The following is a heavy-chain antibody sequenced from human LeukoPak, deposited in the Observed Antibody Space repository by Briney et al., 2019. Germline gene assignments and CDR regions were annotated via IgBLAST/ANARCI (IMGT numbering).Heavy chain of an antibody. V-gene: IGHV3-53*01. J-gene: IGHJ6*02. D-gene: IGHD2-15*01. Sequence: GGSLRLSCAASGFTVSSNYMSWVRQAPGKGLEWVSVIYSGGSTYYADSVKGRFTISRDNSKNTLYLQMNSLRAEDTAVYYCARDCGGSCYPGYYYGMDVWGQGTTVTVSS. CDR2: IYSGGST. CDR1: GFTVSSNY. CDR3: ARDCGGSCYPGYYYGMDV.